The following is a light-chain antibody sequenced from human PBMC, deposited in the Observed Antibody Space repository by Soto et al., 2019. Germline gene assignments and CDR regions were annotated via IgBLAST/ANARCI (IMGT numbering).Light chain of an antibody. CDR3: SSYTSSSTYV. V-gene: IGLV2-14*01. CDR2: DVS. Sequence: QSALTQPASVSGSPGQLITISCTGTSSDVGGYNYVSWYQQHPGKAPKLMIYDVSNRPSGVSNRFSGSKSGNTASLTISGLQAEDEADYYCSSYTSSSTYVFGTGTQVTVL. J-gene: IGLJ1*01. CDR1: SSDVGGYNY.